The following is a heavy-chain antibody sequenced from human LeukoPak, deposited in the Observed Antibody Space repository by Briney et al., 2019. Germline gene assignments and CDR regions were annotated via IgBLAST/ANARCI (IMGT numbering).Heavy chain of an antibody. CDR1: GFTFSSYG. V-gene: IGHV3-30*18. Sequence: GGSLRLSCAASGFTFSSYGMHWVRQAPGKGLEWVAVISYDGSNKNYADSVKGRFTISRDNSKNTLYLQMNSLRAEDTAVYYCAKDLSYCGGDCLGYFQHWGQGTLVTVSS. D-gene: IGHD2-21*02. CDR3: AKDLSYCGGDCLGYFQH. J-gene: IGHJ1*01. CDR2: ISYDGSNK.